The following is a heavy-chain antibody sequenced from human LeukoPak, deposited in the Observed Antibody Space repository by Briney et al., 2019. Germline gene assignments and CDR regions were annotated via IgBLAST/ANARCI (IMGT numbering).Heavy chain of an antibody. V-gene: IGHV5-51*01. CDR1: GYSFTNYW. CDR3: ARSPPRYSSSSGYYFDY. D-gene: IGHD6-6*01. Sequence: ESLKISCKGSGYSFTNYWIGWVRQMPGKGLEWMGIIYPGDSDIRYSPSFQGQVTISADKSIGTAYLQWSSLKASDTAMYYCARSPPRYSSSSGYYFDYWGQGTLVTVSS. J-gene: IGHJ4*02. CDR2: IYPGDSDI.